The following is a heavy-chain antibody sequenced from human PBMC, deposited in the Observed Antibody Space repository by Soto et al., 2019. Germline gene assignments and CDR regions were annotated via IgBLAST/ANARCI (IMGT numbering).Heavy chain of an antibody. CDR2: INPNSGGT. Sequence: ASVKVSCKASGYTFTGYYMHWVRQAPGQGLEWMGWINPNSGGTKYAQKFQGWVTMTRDTSISTAYMELSRLRSDDTAVYYCARDGVSSGWYDDYYYYGMDVWGQGTTVTVSS. D-gene: IGHD6-19*01. CDR1: GYTFTGYY. CDR3: ARDGVSSGWYDDYYYYGMDV. J-gene: IGHJ6*02. V-gene: IGHV1-2*04.